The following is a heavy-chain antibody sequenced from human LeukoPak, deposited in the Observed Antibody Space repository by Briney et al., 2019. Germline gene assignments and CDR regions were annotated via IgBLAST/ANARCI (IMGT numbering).Heavy chain of an antibody. Sequence: SVKVSCKASGGTFSSYAISWVRQAPGQGLEWMGGIIPIFGTANYAQKFQGRVTITADESTSTAYMELSSLRSEDTAVYYCARGSGGYCSGGSCYRGGGDYWGQGTLVTVSS. V-gene: IGHV1-69*13. CDR3: ARGSGGYCSGGSCYRGGGDY. J-gene: IGHJ4*02. CDR1: GGTFSSYA. D-gene: IGHD2-15*01. CDR2: IIPIFGTA.